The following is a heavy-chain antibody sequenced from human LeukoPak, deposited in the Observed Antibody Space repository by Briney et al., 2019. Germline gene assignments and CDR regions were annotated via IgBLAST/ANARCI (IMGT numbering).Heavy chain of an antibody. Sequence: GESLKISCKGSGYNFTSYWIGWVRQMPGKGLEWMGIIYPSDSDTTYSPSFQGQVTISADKSITTAYLQWGSLKASDTAMYYCARRFQWGSSAPSGYWGQGTLVTVSS. V-gene: IGHV5-51*01. CDR3: ARRFQWGSSAPSGY. J-gene: IGHJ4*02. CDR1: GYNFTSYW. D-gene: IGHD3-16*01. CDR2: IYPSDSDT.